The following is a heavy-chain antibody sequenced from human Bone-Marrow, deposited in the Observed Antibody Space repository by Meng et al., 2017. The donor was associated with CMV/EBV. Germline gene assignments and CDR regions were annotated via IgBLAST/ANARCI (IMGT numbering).Heavy chain of an antibody. Sequence: GPTLVKPTQTLTLTCTFSGFSLSSHAVGVGWIRQPPGKALEWLAHIYWNDHDRYNPSLTSRLTITKDTSKNKVVLIMTNVDPVDTAIYYCVHILGSYNSGYFDYWGQGTLVTVSS. CDR2: IYWNDHD. CDR1: GFSLSSHAVG. CDR3: VHILGSYNSGYFDY. V-gene: IGHV2-5*01. J-gene: IGHJ4*02. D-gene: IGHD3-10*01.